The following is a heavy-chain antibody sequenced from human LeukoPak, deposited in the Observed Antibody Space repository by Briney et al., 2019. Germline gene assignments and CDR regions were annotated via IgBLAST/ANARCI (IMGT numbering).Heavy chain of an antibody. CDR1: GYTFTGYY. Sequence: SVKVSCTASGYTFTGYYMHWVRQAPGQGLEWMGWINPIFGTANYAQKFQGRVTITADESTSSAYMQLSSLRSEDTAVYYCARAYDILTGYSPPGYWGQGTLVTVSS. CDR3: ARAYDILTGYSPPGY. J-gene: IGHJ4*02. V-gene: IGHV1-69*01. D-gene: IGHD3-9*01. CDR2: INPIFGTA.